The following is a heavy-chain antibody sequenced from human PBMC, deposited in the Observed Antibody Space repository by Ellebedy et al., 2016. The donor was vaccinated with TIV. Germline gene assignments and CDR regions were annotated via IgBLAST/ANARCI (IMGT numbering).Heavy chain of an antibody. V-gene: IGHV3-30-3*01. J-gene: IGHJ4*02. Sequence: GESLKISCAASGFTFSSYWMSWVRQAPGKGLEWVAVISYDGSNKYYADSVKGRFTISRDNSKNTLYLQMNSLRAEDTAVYYCARQITMIVVVMGSPLDYWGQGTLVTVSS. CDR2: ISYDGSNK. CDR3: ARQITMIVVVMGSPLDY. CDR1: GFTFSSYW. D-gene: IGHD3-22*01.